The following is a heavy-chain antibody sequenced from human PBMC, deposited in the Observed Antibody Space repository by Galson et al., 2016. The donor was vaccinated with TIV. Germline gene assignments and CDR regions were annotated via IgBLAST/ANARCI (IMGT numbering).Heavy chain of an antibody. V-gene: IGHV3-30*18. D-gene: IGHD6-6*01. CDR1: RFTFSSYG. CDR3: AKDFYSTSSGLS. Sequence: SLRLSCAASRFTFSSYGMHWVRQAPGKGLEWVALISYDGRDTNYADSVKGRSTISRDNSKNTLYLQMSSLRREDTALYYCAKDFYSTSSGLSWGQGTLVTVSS. CDR2: ISYDGRDT. J-gene: IGHJ4*02.